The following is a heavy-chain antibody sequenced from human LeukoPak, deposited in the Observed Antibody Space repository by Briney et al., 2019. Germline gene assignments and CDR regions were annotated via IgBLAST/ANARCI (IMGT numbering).Heavy chain of an antibody. CDR3: AREDCSSTSCYYYYMDV. V-gene: IGHV3-33*01. Sequence: GGSLRLSCAASGFTFSSYGMHWVRQAPGKGLEWVAVIWYDGSNKYYADSVKGRFTISRDNSKNTLYLQMNSLRAEDTAVYYCAREDCSSTSCYYYYMDVWGKGTTVTVSS. J-gene: IGHJ6*03. CDR2: IWYDGSNK. D-gene: IGHD2-2*01. CDR1: GFTFSSYG.